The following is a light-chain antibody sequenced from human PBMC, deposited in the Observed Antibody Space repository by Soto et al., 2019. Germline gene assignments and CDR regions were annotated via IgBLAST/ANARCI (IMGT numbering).Light chain of an antibody. CDR2: AAS. Sequence: AIQMTQSPSSLSASVGDRVTITCRASQGIRDELGWYQQKAGKAPNLLISAASRLQSGVPSRFSGRGSGTDFTLTINSLQPEDFATYYCQQYNTFSHFTFGQGTKLEIK. J-gene: IGKJ2*01. V-gene: IGKV1-6*01. CDR1: QGIRDE. CDR3: QQYNTFSHFT.